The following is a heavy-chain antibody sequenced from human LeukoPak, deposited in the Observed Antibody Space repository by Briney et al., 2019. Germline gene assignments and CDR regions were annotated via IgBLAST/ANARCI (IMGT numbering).Heavy chain of an antibody. J-gene: IGHJ4*02. CDR3: ARDLFDY. CDR1: GFTFSSYS. CDR2: ISTSSAHI. Sequence: GGSLRLSCAASGFTFSSYSMIWVRQAPGRGLEWVSSISTSSAHISYADSVKARFTMSRENAKNSPYLQMDSLRAEDTAVYYCARDLFDYWGQGTLVTVSS. V-gene: IGHV3-21*04.